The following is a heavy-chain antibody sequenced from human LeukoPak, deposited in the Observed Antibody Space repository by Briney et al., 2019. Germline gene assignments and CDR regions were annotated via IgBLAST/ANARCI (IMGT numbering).Heavy chain of an antibody. CDR2: INHSGST. D-gene: IGHD6-6*01. V-gene: IGHV4-34*01. CDR1: GGSFSGYY. Sequence: PSETLSLTCAVYGGSFSGYYWSWIRQPPGKGLEWIGEINHSGSTNYNPSLKSRVTISVDTSKNQFSLKLSSVTAADTAVYYCATGINSSSVWFDPWGQGTLVTVSS. J-gene: IGHJ5*02. CDR3: ATGINSSSVWFDP.